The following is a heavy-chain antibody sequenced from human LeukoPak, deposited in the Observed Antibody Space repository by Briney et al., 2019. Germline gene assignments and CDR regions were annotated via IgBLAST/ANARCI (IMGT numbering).Heavy chain of an antibody. D-gene: IGHD1-14*01. J-gene: IGHJ4*02. CDR2: ISSSGTTI. CDR3: ARGVEPLAANTLAY. V-gene: IGHV3-48*03. Sequence: PGGSLRLSCAASGFTFSSYEMHWVRQAPGKGLEWVADISSSGTTIYYADSVKGRFTISRDNAKNSLYLQMNSLRAEDTAVYYCARGVEPLAANTLAYWGQGTLVTVSS. CDR1: GFTFSSYE.